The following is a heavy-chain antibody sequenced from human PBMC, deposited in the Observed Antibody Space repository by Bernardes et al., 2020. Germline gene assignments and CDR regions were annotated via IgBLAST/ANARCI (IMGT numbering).Heavy chain of an antibody. CDR1: GFSFSSYG. D-gene: IGHD5-18*01. CDR3: ARDERDTQFNY. CDR2: IGKDGSKK. J-gene: IGHJ4*02. Sequence: GGSLRLSCAASGFSFSSYGMHWVRQAPGKGLGWVAVIGKDGSKKLSGDSVKGRFTISRDNSKYTLYLQMNSRRSEDTAVYYCARDERDTQFNYWGQGTLVTVS. V-gene: IGHV3-33*01.